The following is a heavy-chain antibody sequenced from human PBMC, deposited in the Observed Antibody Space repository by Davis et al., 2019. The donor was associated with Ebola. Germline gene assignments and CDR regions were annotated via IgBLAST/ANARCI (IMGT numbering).Heavy chain of an antibody. CDR3: ARDGHSTWVGWFDP. Sequence: GESLKISCAASGFTVSSSYMYWVRQAPGKGLEWVSVLYSAGSTYYADSVKGRFTISRDNSKNTVFLQMDSLRAEDTAVYYCARDGHSTWVGWFDPWGQGTLVTVSS. D-gene: IGHD4-23*01. V-gene: IGHV3-53*01. CDR1: GFTVSSSY. CDR2: LYSAGST. J-gene: IGHJ5*02.